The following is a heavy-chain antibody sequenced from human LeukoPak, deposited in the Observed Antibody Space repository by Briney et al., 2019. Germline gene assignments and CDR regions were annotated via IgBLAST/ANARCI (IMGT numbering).Heavy chain of an antibody. CDR3: AKMYASGWYGEN. Sequence: GGSLRLSCAASGFTFSTYAMSWVRQAPGKGLEWVSGISSRDIGKYYADSVKGRFTISRDNSKNTLYPQMNSLRAEDTAVYYCAKMYASGWYGENWGQGTLVTVSS. J-gene: IGHJ4*02. CDR2: ISSRDIGK. V-gene: IGHV3-23*01. CDR1: GFTFSTYA. D-gene: IGHD6-19*01.